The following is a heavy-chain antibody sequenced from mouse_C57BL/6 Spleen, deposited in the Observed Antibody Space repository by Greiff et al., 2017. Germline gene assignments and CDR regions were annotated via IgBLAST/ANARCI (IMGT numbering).Heavy chain of an antibody. D-gene: IGHD1-1*01. CDR2: INPNNGGT. V-gene: IGHV1-22*01. J-gene: IGHJ2*01. CDR1: GYTFTDYN. CDR3: ARYPYYYGSSLNYFDY. Sequence: DVKLQESGPELVKPGASVKMSCKASGYTFTDYNMHWVKQSHGKSLEWIGYINPNNGGTSYNQKFKGKATLTVNKSSSTAYMELRSLTSEDSAVYYCARYPYYYGSSLNYFDYWGQGTTLTVSS.